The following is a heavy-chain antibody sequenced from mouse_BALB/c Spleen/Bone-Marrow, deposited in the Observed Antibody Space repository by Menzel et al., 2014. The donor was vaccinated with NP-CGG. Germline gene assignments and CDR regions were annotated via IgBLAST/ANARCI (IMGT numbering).Heavy chain of an antibody. Sequence: EVMLVESGGGLVQPGGSLKLSCAASGFTFSSYGMSWVRQTPDKRLELVATINSNGGSAYYPDSVKGRFTISRDNAKDTLYLQISSLKSEDTAMYYCARDPLYYYAWGQGTLVTVSA. D-gene: IGHD1-1*01. CDR1: GFTFSSYG. CDR3: ARDPLYYYA. J-gene: IGHJ3*01. V-gene: IGHV5-6-3*01. CDR2: INSNGGSA.